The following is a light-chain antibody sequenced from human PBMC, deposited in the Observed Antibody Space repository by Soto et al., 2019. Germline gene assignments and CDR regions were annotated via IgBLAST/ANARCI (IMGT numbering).Light chain of an antibody. Sequence: SALTQPASVSGSPGQSITISCTGTSSDVGSYNLVSWYQQHPGKAPKLMIYEVSKRPSGVSDRFSGSKSGNTASLTISGLQAEGEADYYCSSYAGSSILWVFGGGTKLTVL. V-gene: IGLV2-23*02. CDR3: SSYAGSSILWV. CDR2: EVS. J-gene: IGLJ3*02. CDR1: SSDVGSYNL.